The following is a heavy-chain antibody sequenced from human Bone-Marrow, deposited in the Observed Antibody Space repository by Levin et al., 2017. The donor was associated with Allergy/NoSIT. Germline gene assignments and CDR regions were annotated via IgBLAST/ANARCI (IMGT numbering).Heavy chain of an antibody. CDR1: GFTFSSYA. J-gene: IGHJ4*02. CDR2: ISGSGGST. CDR3: ATWGYCSSTSCYLTYYFDY. V-gene: IGHV3-23*01. D-gene: IGHD2-2*01. Sequence: GGSLRLSCAASGFTFSSYAMSWVRQAPGKGLEWVSAISGSGGSTYYADSVKGRFTISRDNSKNTLYLQMNSLRAEDTAVYYCATWGYCSSTSCYLTYYFDYWGQGTLVTVSS.